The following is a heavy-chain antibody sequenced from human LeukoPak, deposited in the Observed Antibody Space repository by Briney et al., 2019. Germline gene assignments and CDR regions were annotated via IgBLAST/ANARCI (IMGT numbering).Heavy chain of an antibody. CDR2: INHSGST. Sequence: PSETLSLTCAVYGGSFSGYYWSWIRQPPGKGLEWIGEINHSGSTNYNPSLKSRVTISVDTSKNQFSLKLSSVTAADTAVYYCARSYGNNWQLNWFDPWGQGTLVTVSS. J-gene: IGHJ5*02. CDR1: GGSFSGYY. D-gene: IGHD1-1*01. V-gene: IGHV4-34*01. CDR3: ARSYGNNWQLNWFDP.